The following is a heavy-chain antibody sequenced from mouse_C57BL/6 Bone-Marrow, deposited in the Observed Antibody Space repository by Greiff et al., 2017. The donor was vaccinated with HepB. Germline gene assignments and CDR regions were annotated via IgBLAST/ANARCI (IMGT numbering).Heavy chain of an antibody. V-gene: IGHV1-81*01. J-gene: IGHJ2*01. CDR2: IYPRSGNT. CDR3: ARVDGYDRGY. Sequence: QVHVKQSGAELARPGASVKLSCKASGYTFTSYGISWVKQRTGQGLEWIGEIYPRSGNTYYNEKFKGKATLTADKSSSTAYMELRSLTSEDSAVYFCARVDGYDRGYWGQGTTLTVSS. CDR1: GYTFTSYG. D-gene: IGHD2-2*01.